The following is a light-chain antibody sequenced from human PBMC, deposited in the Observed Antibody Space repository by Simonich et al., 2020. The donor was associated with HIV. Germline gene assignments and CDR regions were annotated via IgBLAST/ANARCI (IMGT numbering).Light chain of an antibody. J-gene: IGLJ2*01. CDR2: DVS. V-gene: IGLV2-14*03. Sequence: QSALTQPASVSGSPGQSITISCTGTSSDVGGYNSVSWYQQHPGKAPKLMIYDVSNRPSGVSSRFSGSKSGTSASLAISGLRSEDEADYYCAAWDDSLSGRVFGGGTKLTVL. CDR3: AAWDDSLSGRV. CDR1: SSDVGGYNS.